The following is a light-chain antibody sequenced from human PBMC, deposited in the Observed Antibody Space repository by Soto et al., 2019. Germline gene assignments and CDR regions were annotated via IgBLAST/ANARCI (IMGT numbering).Light chain of an antibody. CDR2: DAS. V-gene: IGKV3-11*01. J-gene: IGKJ1*01. CDR1: QSVSSY. Sequence: EIVLTQSPATLSLSPGERATLSCRASQSVSSYLAWYQQKPGPAPRLLIYDASNRATGIPARFSGSGSGTDFTLTISSLEPEDFAVYYCQQRSNWPRGTFGQGTKVEIK. CDR3: QQRSNWPRGT.